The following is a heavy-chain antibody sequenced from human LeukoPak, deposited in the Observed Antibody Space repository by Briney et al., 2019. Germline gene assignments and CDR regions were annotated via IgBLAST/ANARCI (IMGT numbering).Heavy chain of an antibody. Sequence: GGSLRLSCAASGFTFSSYSMNWVRQAPGKGLEWVSSISSSSSYIYYADSVKGRFTISRDNAKSSLYLQMNSLRAEDTAVYYYARDLRITIFGVVTPGAFDIWGQGTMVTVSS. CDR1: GFTFSSYS. V-gene: IGHV3-21*01. CDR2: ISSSSSYI. CDR3: ARDLRITIFGVVTPGAFDI. D-gene: IGHD3-3*01. J-gene: IGHJ3*02.